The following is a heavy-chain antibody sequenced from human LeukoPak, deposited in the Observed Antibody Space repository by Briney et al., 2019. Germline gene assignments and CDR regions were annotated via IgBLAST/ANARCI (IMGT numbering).Heavy chain of an antibody. Sequence: GGSLRLSCAASGLTFRSYAMSWVRQAPGKGLEWVSTISGSGCSTYYADSVKGRLTISRDNSKNTLYLQMNSLRAEDTAVYYCANYMTTVTTSAFDVWGQGTMVTVSS. J-gene: IGHJ3*01. V-gene: IGHV3-23*01. D-gene: IGHD4-17*01. CDR2: ISGSGCST. CDR3: ANYMTTVTTSAFDV. CDR1: GLTFRSYA.